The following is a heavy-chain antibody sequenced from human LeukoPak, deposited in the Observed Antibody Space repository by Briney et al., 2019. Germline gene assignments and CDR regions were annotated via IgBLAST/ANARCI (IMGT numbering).Heavy chain of an antibody. D-gene: IGHD3-3*01. CDR2: ISSSSSYI. CDR1: GFTFSSYW. Sequence: PGRSLTLSCAASGFTFSSYWMSWVRQAPCKGLEWVSSISSSSSYIYYADSAKGRFTISRDNAKNSLYLQMNSLRAEDTAVYYCARDPYYDFWGGYPDRGYYYYMDVWGKGTTVTVSS. V-gene: IGHV3-21*01. J-gene: IGHJ6*03. CDR3: ARDPYYDFWGGYPDRGYYYYMDV.